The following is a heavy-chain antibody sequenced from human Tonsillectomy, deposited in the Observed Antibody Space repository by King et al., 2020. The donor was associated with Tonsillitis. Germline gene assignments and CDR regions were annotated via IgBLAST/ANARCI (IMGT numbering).Heavy chain of an antibody. CDR2: IRSKANSFAT. J-gene: IGHJ4*02. D-gene: IGHD6-6*01. CDR3: TRSRQDSSTSTFDY. CDR1: GFTFSGSA. Sequence: EVQLVESGGGVVQPGGSLKLSCAASGFTFSGSAMHWVRQASGKGLEGVGHIRSKANSFATAYAASVKGRFTISRDDSKKTAYLQMNSLKTEDTAVYYCTRSRQDSSTSTFDYWGQGTVVTVSS. V-gene: IGHV3-73*02.